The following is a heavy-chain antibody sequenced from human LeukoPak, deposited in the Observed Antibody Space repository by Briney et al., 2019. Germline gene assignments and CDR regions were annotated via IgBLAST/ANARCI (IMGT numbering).Heavy chain of an antibody. J-gene: IGHJ2*01. Sequence: GGSLRLSCAASGFTFSSYWMHWVRQAPGKELVWVSRINSDGSSTSYADSVKGRFTIPRDNAKNTLYLQMNSLRAEDTAVYYCARDSYADPYCGGDCYSGWYFDLWGRGTLVTVSS. CDR3: ARDSYADPYCGGDCYSGWYFDL. CDR1: GFTFSSYW. CDR2: INSDGSST. V-gene: IGHV3-74*01. D-gene: IGHD2-21*02.